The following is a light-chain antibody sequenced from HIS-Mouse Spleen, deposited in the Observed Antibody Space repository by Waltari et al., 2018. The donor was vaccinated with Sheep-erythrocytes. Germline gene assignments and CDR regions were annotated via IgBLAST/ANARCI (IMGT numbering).Light chain of an antibody. CDR1: SSDVGGYTY. V-gene: IGLV2-11*01. CDR2: DVS. Sequence: QSALTQPRSVSGSPGQSVTISCTGTSSDVGGYTYGSWYQQHPGKSPQLMIYDVSKRPSGVPDRFSGSKSGNTASLTISGLQAEDEADYYCCSYAGSYNHVFATGTKVTVL. CDR3: CSYAGSYNHV. J-gene: IGLJ1*01.